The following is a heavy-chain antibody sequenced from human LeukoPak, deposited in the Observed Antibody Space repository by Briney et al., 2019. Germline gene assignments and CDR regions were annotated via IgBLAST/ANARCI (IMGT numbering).Heavy chain of an antibody. CDR3: ARSRTSSPYDKNLNF. D-gene: IGHD1-14*01. CDR1: GFTFSSYT. Sequence: PGGSLRLSCAASGFTFSSYTMSWVREAPGKGLEWVSSISSSINYIYHADSVKGRFTISRDDALNSVYLQMNSLKDEDTAVYYCARSRTSSPYDKNLNFWGQGTLVIVSS. CDR2: ISSSINYI. J-gene: IGHJ4*02. V-gene: IGHV3-21*01.